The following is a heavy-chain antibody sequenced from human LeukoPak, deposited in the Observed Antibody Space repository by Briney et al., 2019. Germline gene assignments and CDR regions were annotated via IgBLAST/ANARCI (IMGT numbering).Heavy chain of an antibody. CDR3: AKESGKFDY. V-gene: IGHV3-43*02. CDR1: GLNFDDSA. J-gene: IGHJ4*02. CDR2: IGADGGST. Sequence: GGSLRLSCVASGLNFDDSAMHWVRQAPGKGLEWVSLIGADGGSTFSADSVRGRFSISRDNSKNSLYLQMNSLRSEDTAMYYCAKESGKFDYWGQGTLVAVSS.